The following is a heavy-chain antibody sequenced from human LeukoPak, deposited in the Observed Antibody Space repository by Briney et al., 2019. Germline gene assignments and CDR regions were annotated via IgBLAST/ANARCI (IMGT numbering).Heavy chain of an antibody. CDR3: ARIEGSAATLDD. CDR1: GYTFSAYY. CDR2: ISPYNGVT. J-gene: IGHJ4*02. D-gene: IGHD3-10*01. Sequence: ASVKVSCKASGYTFSAYYVHWLRQAPGQGLEWMGWISPYNGVTRYAQKSQGRVTLTTDTSISTAYLELTGLKFDDTAIYYCARIEGSAATLDDWGQGTLVTVSS. V-gene: IGHV1-2*02.